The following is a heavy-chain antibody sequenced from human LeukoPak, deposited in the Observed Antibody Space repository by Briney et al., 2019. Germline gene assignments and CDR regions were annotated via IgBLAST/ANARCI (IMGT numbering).Heavy chain of an antibody. D-gene: IGHD1-26*01. Sequence: SETLSLTCTVSGGSISSYYWSWIRQPPGKGLEWIGYIYYSGSTNYNPSLKSRVTISVDTSKNQFSLKLSSVTAAGTAVYYCARTSKNDSGSYYYFDYWGQGTLVTVSS. V-gene: IGHV4-59*08. CDR1: GGSISSYY. J-gene: IGHJ4*02. CDR3: ARTSKNDSGSYYYFDY. CDR2: IYYSGST.